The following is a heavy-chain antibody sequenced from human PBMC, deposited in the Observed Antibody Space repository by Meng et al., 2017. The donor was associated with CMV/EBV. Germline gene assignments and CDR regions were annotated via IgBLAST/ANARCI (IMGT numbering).Heavy chain of an antibody. D-gene: IGHD4-17*01. CDR2: IYWDDDK. V-gene: IGHV2-5*02. Sequence: QIHLEESRPPLVKPTQTRTLTGPFSGFSLSTSGWGVGWIRQPPGKALEWLALIYWDDDKRYSPSLQSRLTITKDTSKHQVVLTMTNMDPVDTATYYCARGGLRGFDYWGQGTLVTVSS. CDR3: ARGGLRGFDY. CDR1: GFSLSTSGWG. J-gene: IGHJ4*02.